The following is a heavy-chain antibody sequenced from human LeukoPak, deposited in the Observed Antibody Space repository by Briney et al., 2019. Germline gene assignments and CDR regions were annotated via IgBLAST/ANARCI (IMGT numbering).Heavy chain of an antibody. Sequence: SETLSLTCTVSGGSISSGGYYWSWIRQPPGKGLEWIGYIYHSGSTYYNPSLKSRVTISVDRSKNQFSLKLSSVTAADTAVYYCARDRPQDPYYYDSSALDYWGRGTLVTVSS. CDR2: IYHSGST. J-gene: IGHJ4*02. D-gene: IGHD3-22*01. CDR3: ARDRPQDPYYYDSSALDY. CDR1: GGSISSGGYY. V-gene: IGHV4-30-2*01.